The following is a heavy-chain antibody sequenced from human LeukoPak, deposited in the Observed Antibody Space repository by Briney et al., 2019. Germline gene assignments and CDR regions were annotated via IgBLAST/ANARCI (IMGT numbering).Heavy chain of an antibody. Sequence: SETLSLTCTVSGGSISSYYWSWIRQPPGKGLEWIGYIYYSGSTNYNPSLKSRVTISVDTSKNQFSLKLSSVTAADTAVYYCARHTGARDLYYDILVRSFDYWGQGTLVTVSS. CDR3: ARHTGARDLYYDILVRSFDY. CDR2: IYYSGST. CDR1: GGSISSYY. D-gene: IGHD3-9*01. J-gene: IGHJ4*02. V-gene: IGHV4-59*01.